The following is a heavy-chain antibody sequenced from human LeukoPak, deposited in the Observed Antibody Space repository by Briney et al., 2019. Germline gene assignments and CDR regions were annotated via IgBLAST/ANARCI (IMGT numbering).Heavy chain of an antibody. Sequence: GGSLRLSCAASGFTFSRHWMHWVRQAPGKGLVWISRINSDASDTNYADFVKGRFTISRDNAKNTVYLQINSLRDEDTAVYYCARICSSTRRLNPDWGQGALVNGSS. CDR3: ARICSSTRRLNPD. J-gene: IGHJ4*02. CDR1: GFTFSRHW. CDR2: INSDASDT. D-gene: IGHD2-2*01. V-gene: IGHV3-74*01.